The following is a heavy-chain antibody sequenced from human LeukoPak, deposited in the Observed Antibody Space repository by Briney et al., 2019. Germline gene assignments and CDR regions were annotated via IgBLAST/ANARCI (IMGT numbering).Heavy chain of an antibody. CDR3: AKRGVVIRVILVSFYKEAYYFDS. CDR2: ISYDGSNK. Sequence: GRSLRLSCAASGFTFSSYGMHWVRQAPGKGLEWVAVISYDGSNKYYADSVKGRFTISRDNAKNTLYLQLNNLRAEDTAVYFCAKRGVVIRVILVSFYKEAYYFDSWGQGALVTVSS. D-gene: IGHD3-22*01. V-gene: IGHV3-30*18. CDR1: GFTFSSYG. J-gene: IGHJ4*02.